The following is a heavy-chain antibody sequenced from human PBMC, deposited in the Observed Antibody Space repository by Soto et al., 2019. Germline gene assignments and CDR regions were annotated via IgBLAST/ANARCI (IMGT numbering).Heavy chain of an antibody. CDR1: GYTLTELS. Sequence: QVQLVQSGAEVKKPGASVKVSCKVSGYTLTELSMHWVRQAPGKGLEWMGGFDPEDGETIYAQKFQGRVTMTEDTXTXTXNMELSSLRSEDTAVYYCATVRIVATIRDEGLCFDYWGQGTLVTVSS. D-gene: IGHD5-12*01. J-gene: IGHJ4*02. CDR2: FDPEDGET. V-gene: IGHV1-24*01. CDR3: ATVRIVATIRDEGLCFDY.